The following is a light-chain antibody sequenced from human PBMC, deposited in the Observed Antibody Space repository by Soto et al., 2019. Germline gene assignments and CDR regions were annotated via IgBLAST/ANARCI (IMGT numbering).Light chain of an antibody. V-gene: IGLV1-51*01. CDR2: DNY. J-gene: IGLJ1*01. CDR1: SSTIGSNY. Sequence: QAVVTQPPSVSAAPGQKVTISCSGTSSTIGSNYVSWYQQLPGAAPKLLIYDNYNRPSGIPDRFSGSKSGTSATLVISGLQTGDEADYYCGAWDRSLNGPYVFGTGTKVTVL. CDR3: GAWDRSLNGPYV.